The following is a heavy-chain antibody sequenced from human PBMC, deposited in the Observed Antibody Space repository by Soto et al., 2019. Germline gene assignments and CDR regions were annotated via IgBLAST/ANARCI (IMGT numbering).Heavy chain of an antibody. CDR2: IRSKANSYAT. CDR3: TRHQLWASYGMDV. V-gene: IGHV3-73*01. D-gene: IGHD5-18*01. Sequence: GGSLRLSCAASGFTFSGSAMHWVRQASGKGLEWVGRIRSKANSYATAYAASVKGRFTISGDDSKNTAYLQMNSLKTEDTAVYYCTRHQLWASYGMDVWGQGTTVTVSS. J-gene: IGHJ6*02. CDR1: GFTFSGSA.